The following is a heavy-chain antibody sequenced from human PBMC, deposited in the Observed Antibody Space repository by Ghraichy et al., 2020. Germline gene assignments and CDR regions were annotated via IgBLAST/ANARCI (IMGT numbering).Heavy chain of an antibody. CDR3: AKDVRYSGSSGVDY. V-gene: IGHV3-23*01. CDR2: ISGSGGST. D-gene: IGHD1-26*01. J-gene: IGHJ4*02. Sequence: LSLTCAASGFTFSSYAMSWVRQAPGKGLEWVSAISGSGGSTYYADSVKGRFTISRDNSKNTLYLQMNSLRAEDTAVYYCAKDVRYSGSSGVDYWGQGTLVTVSS. CDR1: GFTFSSYA.